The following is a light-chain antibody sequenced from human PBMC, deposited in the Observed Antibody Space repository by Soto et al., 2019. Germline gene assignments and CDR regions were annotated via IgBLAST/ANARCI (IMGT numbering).Light chain of an antibody. CDR2: TTS. CDR1: QDIGIY. CDR3: RQTRGYTST. J-gene: IGKJ4*01. Sequence: DIQRTQSPSSLSASVGDRVTITRRASQDIGIYLAWHQQKSGKVPNLLIYTTSTLQSGVPSRFCGSGSGADFTRTISSLQAADVVTDYCRQTRGYTSTFGGGTKVDIK. V-gene: IGKV1-27*01.